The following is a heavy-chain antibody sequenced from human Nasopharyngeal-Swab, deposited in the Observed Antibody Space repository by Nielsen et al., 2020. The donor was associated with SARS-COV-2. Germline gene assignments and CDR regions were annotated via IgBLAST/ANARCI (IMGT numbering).Heavy chain of an antibody. V-gene: IGHV3-73*01. CDR1: GFTFSGSS. CDR3: TSPGVQITARRDDY. CDR2: IRSKTNSYAT. D-gene: IGHD1-14*01. J-gene: IGHJ4*02. Sequence: CAASGFTFSGSSMHWVRQASGKGLEWVGRIRSKTNSYATAYAASVEGRFTISRDDSKNTAYLQMNSLKTEDTAVYYCTSPGVQITARRDDYWGQGTLVTVSS.